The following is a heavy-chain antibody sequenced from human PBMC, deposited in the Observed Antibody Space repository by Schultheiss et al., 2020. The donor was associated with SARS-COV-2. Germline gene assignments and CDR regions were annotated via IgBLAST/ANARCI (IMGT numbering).Heavy chain of an antibody. CDR3: ARRPLSWFDP. CDR2: TSYRGTT. CDR1: GGSIGSHY. D-gene: IGHD6-25*01. Sequence: SETLSLTCSVSGGSIGSHYSDWIRQPPGKGLEWIASTSYRGTTYHNPSLKSRVTISADTSNNRFSLKLSSVTAADTAVYYCARRPLSWFDPWGQGILVTVSS. V-gene: IGHV4-39*01. J-gene: IGHJ5*02.